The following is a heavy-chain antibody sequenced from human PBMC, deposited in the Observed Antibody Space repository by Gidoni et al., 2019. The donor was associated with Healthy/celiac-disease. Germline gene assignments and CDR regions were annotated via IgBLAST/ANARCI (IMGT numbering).Heavy chain of an antibody. V-gene: IGHV4-39*01. D-gene: IGHD3-22*01. CDR2: IYYSGST. J-gene: IGHJ3*02. CDR1: GVSISSSSSY. CDR3: ARHYYDSSGYFPHAFDI. Sequence: QLQLQESGPGLVKPSETLSLTCTVSGVSISSSSSYWGWIRQPPGKGLEWIGSIYYSGSTYYNPALKSRVTISVDTSKNQFSLKLSSVTAADTAVYYCARHYYDSSGYFPHAFDIWGQGTMVTVSS.